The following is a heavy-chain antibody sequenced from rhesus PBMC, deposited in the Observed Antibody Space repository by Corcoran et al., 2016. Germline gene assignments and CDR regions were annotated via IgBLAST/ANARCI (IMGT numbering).Heavy chain of an antibody. CDR3: ASEFGLVSLDC. CDR1: GGSVSRSNW. J-gene: IGHJ4*01. CDR2: ITSGGST. Sequence: QVQLQESGPGLVKPSETLSLTCAVSGGSVSRSNWWSWIRQPPGKGLEWIGYITSGGSTSSNPSLESRVTIPIDTTRHQLSLTLCSVTAAEPAGSYCASEFGLVSLDCWGQRVLVPVSS. V-gene: IGHV4-122*02. D-gene: IGHD3-3*01.